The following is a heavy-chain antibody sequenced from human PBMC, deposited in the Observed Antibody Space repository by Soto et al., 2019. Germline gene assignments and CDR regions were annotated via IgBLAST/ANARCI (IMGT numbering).Heavy chain of an antibody. D-gene: IGHD2-2*01. CDR1: GFSFSSYA. V-gene: IGHV3-23*01. J-gene: IGHJ4*02. CDR3: AKGRESSTSAQSSFDY. Sequence: EVQLLQSGGGLVQPGGSLRLSCAASGFSFSSYAMSWVRQAPGKGLEWVSAFSSSAGSTYYADSVKGRFTISRDTSKSTLSLQMNSLRADDTAVYYCAKGRESSTSAQSSFDYWGQGTLVTVSS. CDR2: FSSSAGST.